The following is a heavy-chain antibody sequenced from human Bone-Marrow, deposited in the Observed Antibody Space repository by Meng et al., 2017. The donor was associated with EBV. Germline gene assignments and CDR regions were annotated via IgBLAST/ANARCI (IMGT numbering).Heavy chain of an antibody. V-gene: IGHV4-4*03. D-gene: IGHD6-13*01. CDR2: IYHSGST. CDR1: GGSVSSSNW. CDR3: ASLAAAGPPFDY. J-gene: IGHJ4*02. Sequence: GPMQESGPGLGRPPGTLPLTPSVSGGSVSSSNWWSWVRQPPGKGLEWIGEIYHSGSTNYNPSLKSRVTISVDKSKNQFSLKLSSVTAADTAVYYCASLAAAGPPFDYWGQGTLVTVSS.